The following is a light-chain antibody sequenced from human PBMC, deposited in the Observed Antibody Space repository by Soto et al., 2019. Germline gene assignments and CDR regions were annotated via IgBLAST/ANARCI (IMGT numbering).Light chain of an antibody. CDR3: CSYTSNSTYV. V-gene: IGLV2-14*01. Sequence: QSPLAQHASVSGSPGKSINICCTGSNRAVATYIFLSWYQQHPGKAPHLIIYLVSNRPSVISNRFSCSTSGDTASLTISGLHTQDEADYYCCSYTSNSTYVFGTGTKVTVL. CDR2: LVS. J-gene: IGLJ1*01. CDR1: NRAVATYIF.